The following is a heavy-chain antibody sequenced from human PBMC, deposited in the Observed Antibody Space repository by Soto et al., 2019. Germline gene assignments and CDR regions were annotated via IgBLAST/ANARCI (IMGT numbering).Heavy chain of an antibody. CDR2: IYHSGST. Sequence: QVQLQESGPGLVKPSGTLSLTCAVSGGSISSSNWWSWVRQPPGKGLEWIGEIYHSGSTNYNPSLKGRVTISVDKSKNQFALKLSSVTAADTAVYYCARGDYYDSSGYRFFDYWGQGTLVTVSS. CDR1: GGSISSSNW. V-gene: IGHV4-4*02. D-gene: IGHD3-22*01. CDR3: ARGDYYDSSGYRFFDY. J-gene: IGHJ4*02.